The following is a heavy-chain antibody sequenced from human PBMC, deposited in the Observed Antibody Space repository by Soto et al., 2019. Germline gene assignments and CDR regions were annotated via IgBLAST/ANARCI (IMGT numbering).Heavy chain of an antibody. V-gene: IGHV1-18*01. CDR3: ARDLTPGLVDH. CDR2: ISAYNGNT. Sequence: QVQLVQSGAEVKKPGASVKVSCKASGYTFTSYGISWVRQAPGQGLEGMGWISAYNGNTKYAQKLQGRVTVTTDTSTSTAYMELRSLTSDDTAVYYCARDLTPGLVDHWGQGTLVTVSS. D-gene: IGHD3-9*01. J-gene: IGHJ4*02. CDR1: GYTFTSYG.